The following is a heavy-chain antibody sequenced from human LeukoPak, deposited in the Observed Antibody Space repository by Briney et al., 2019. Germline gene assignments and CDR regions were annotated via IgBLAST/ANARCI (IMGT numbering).Heavy chain of an antibody. CDR2: ISGSGGST. CDR1: GFTFSSYA. D-gene: IGHD3-22*01. J-gene: IGHJ6*02. CDR3: ARGITMTDYYYYGMDV. Sequence: PGGSLRLSCAASGFTFSSYAMSWVRQAPGKGLEWVSAISGSGGSTYYADSVKGRFTISRDNSKNTLYLQMNSLRAEDTAVYYCARGITMTDYYYYGMDVWGQGTTVTVSS. V-gene: IGHV3-23*01.